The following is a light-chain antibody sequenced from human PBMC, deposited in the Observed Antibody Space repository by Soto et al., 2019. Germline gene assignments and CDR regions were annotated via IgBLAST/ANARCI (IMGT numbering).Light chain of an antibody. J-gene: IGKJ5*01. CDR1: QSISSY. CDR2: DAS. CDR3: QQYNDWPRT. V-gene: IGKV3-11*01. Sequence: EVVLTQSPDTLSLPPGERATLSCRASQSISSYLAWYQQKPGQAPRLLIYDASSRATGIPARFSGSGSGTDFTLTISNLQSEDFAVYYCQQYNDWPRTFGQGTRLEIK.